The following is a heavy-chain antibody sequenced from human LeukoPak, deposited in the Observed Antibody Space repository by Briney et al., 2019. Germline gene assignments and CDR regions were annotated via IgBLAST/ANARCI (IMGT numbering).Heavy chain of an antibody. CDR3: AIHVRKRGIAVACTPGWFDP. CDR1: GGSISSSSYY. V-gene: IGHV4-39*01. J-gene: IGHJ5*02. D-gene: IGHD6-19*01. CDR2: INHSVGT. Sequence: SETLSLTCTVSGGSISSSSYYWGWIRQPPGKGLEWIGEINHSVGTNYNPSLKSRVTMSLDTSKNQVSLKLSSVLSADTAVYYCAIHVRKRGIAVACTPGWFDPWGQGTLVTVSS.